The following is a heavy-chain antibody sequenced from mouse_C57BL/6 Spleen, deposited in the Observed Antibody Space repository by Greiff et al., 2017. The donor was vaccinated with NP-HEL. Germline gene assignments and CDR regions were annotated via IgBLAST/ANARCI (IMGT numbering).Heavy chain of an antibody. V-gene: IGHV1-5*01. CDR1: GYTFTSYW. CDR2: IYPGNSDT. D-gene: IGHD2-3*01. J-gene: IGHJ3*01. CDR3: TRKIYDGYFWFAY. Sequence: VQLKQSGTVLARPGASVKMSCKTSGYTFTSYWMHWVKQRPGQGLEWIGAIYPGNSDTSYNQKFKGKAKLTAVTSASTAYMELSSLTNEDSAVYYCTRKIYDGYFWFAYWGQGTLVTVSA.